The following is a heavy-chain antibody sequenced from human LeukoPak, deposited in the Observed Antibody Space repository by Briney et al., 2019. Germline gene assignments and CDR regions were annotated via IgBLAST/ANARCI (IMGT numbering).Heavy chain of an antibody. V-gene: IGHV4-34*01. CDR1: GGSFSGYY. CDR3: ARGGRYCSSTSCYKAPRYFDY. D-gene: IGHD2-2*02. Sequence: PSETLSLTCAVYGGSFSGYYWSWICQPPGKGLEWIGEINHSGSTNYNPSLKSRVTISVDTSKNQFSLKLSSVTAADTAVYYCARGGRYCSSTSCYKAPRYFDYWGQGTLVTVSS. J-gene: IGHJ4*02. CDR2: INHSGST.